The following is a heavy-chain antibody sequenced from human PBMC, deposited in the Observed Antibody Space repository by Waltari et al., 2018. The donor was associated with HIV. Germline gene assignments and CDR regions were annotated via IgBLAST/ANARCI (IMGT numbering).Heavy chain of an antibody. Sequence: QVQLQESGPGLVKPSETLSLTCTVSGGSISSYYWSWIRQPPGKGLEWIGYIYYSGSTNYNPSLKSRVTISVDTSKNQFSLKLSSVTAADTAVYYCARDTRTSYGSGSYFDYWGQGTLVTVSS. V-gene: IGHV4-59*01. CDR2: IYYSGST. J-gene: IGHJ4*02. CDR1: GGSISSYY. CDR3: ARDTRTSYGSGSYFDY. D-gene: IGHD3-10*01.